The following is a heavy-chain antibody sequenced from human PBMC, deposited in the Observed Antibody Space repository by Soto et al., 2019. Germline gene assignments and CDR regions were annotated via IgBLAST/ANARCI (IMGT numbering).Heavy chain of an antibody. V-gene: IGHV1-69*13. CDR1: GGTFSSYA. CDR2: IIPIFGTA. Sequence: ASVKVSCKASGGTFSSYAISWVRQAPGQGLEWMGGIIPIFGTANYAQKFQGRVTITADESTSTAYMELSSLRSEDTAVYYCVWELLKRVGGYYFDYWGQGTLVTVSS. J-gene: IGHJ4*02. D-gene: IGHD3-10*01. CDR3: VWELLKRVGGYYFDY.